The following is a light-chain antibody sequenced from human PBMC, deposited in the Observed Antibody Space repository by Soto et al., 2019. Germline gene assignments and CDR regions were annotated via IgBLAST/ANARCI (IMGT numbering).Light chain of an antibody. CDR3: CSYAGSCTPVWV. V-gene: IGLV2-23*01. J-gene: IGLJ3*02. CDR1: SSDVGSYNL. CDR2: EGS. Sequence: QSALTQPASVSGSPGQSITISCTGTSSDVGSYNLVSWYQQHPGKAPKLMIYEGSKRPSGVSNRFSGSKSGNTASLTISGLQAEDEADYYCCSYAGSCTPVWVFGGGTKVTVL.